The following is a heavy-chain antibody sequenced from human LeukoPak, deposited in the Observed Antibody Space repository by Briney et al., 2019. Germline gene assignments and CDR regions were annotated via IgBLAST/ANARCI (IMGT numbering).Heavy chain of an antibody. CDR2: IIPIFGTA. D-gene: IGHD6-6*01. V-gene: IGHV1-69*05. Sequence: GASVKVSCKASGGTFSSYAISWVRQAPGQGLEWMGGIIPIFGTANYAQKFQGRVTITTDESTSTAYMELSSLRSEDTAVYYCAAGAARGLDYWGQGTLVTVSS. J-gene: IGHJ4*02. CDR1: GGTFSSYA. CDR3: AAGAARGLDY.